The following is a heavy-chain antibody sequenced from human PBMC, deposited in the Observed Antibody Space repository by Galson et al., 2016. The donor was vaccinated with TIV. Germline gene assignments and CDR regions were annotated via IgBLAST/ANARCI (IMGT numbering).Heavy chain of an antibody. J-gene: IGHJ4*02. CDR2: INNAGTNT. Sequence: SLRLSCAASGFSFSVYWMHWVRQAPGNGLVWVARINNAGTNTVYADSVQGRFPISRDNSKNTFYLQMNSLRVEDKAVYSCAKVRLFDGDYRDNWGQGTLVTVSS. CDR1: GFSFSVYW. CDR3: AKVRLFDGDYRDN. V-gene: IGHV3-74*01. D-gene: IGHD4-17*01.